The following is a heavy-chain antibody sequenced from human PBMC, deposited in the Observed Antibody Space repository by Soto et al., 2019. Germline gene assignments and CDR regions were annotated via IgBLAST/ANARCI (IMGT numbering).Heavy chain of an antibody. J-gene: IGHJ4*02. CDR1: GFTFSSYA. Sequence: GGSLRLSCAASGFTFSSYAMSWVRQAPGKGLEWVSGMSGGGGTAYYRDSGKGRFTISRDNSKQTLYLQMNSLRAEDTALYYCAKGPIFGVENIYDYWGQGTLVTVSS. CDR2: MSGGGGTA. CDR3: AKGPIFGVENIYDY. D-gene: IGHD3-3*01. V-gene: IGHV3-23*01.